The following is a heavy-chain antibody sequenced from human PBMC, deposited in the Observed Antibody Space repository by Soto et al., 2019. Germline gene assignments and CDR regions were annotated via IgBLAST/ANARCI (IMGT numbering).Heavy chain of an antibody. Sequence: SETLSLTCTVSSGSISSADYYWSWIRQPPGKSLEWIGYIYYTGSAYYNPSLKSRVTMSVDTSKNQFSLKVTSVTAADTAVYYCASGGSSNWFDPWGQGTLVTVSS. CDR2: IYYTGSA. V-gene: IGHV4-30-4*01. D-gene: IGHD1-26*01. CDR3: ASGGSSNWFDP. J-gene: IGHJ5*02. CDR1: SGSISSADYY.